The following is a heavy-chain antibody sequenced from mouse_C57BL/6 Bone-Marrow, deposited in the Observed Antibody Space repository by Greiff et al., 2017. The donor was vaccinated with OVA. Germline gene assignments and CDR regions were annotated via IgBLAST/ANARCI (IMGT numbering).Heavy chain of an antibody. J-gene: IGHJ2*01. V-gene: IGHV1-55*01. D-gene: IGHD2-5*01. Sequence: QVQLQQSGAELVKPGASVKMSCKASGYTFTSYWITWVKQRPGQGLEWIGDIYPGSGSTNYNEKFKSKATLTVDTSSSTAYMQLSSLTSEDSAVYYCARGIYSKNYFDYWGQGTTLTVSS. CDR1: GYTFTSYW. CDR3: ARGIYSKNYFDY. CDR2: IYPGSGST.